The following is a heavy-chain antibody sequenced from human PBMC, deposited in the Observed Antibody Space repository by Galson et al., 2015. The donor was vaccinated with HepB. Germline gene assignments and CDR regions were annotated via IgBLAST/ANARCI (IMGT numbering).Heavy chain of an antibody. CDR3: AKRVSYASSFAYFDY. CDR1: GFTFSRYE. D-gene: IGHD6-6*01. CDR2: ISSSGSTI. Sequence: SLRLSCAASGFTFSRYEMNWVRQAPGKGLEWVSYISSSGSTIYYADSVKGRFTISRDNAKNSLYLQMNSLRAEDTAVYYCAKRVSYASSFAYFDYWGQGTLVTVSS. V-gene: IGHV3-48*03. J-gene: IGHJ4*02.